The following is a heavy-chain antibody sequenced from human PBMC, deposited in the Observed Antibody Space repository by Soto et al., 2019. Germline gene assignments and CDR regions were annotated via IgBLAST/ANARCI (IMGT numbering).Heavy chain of an antibody. D-gene: IGHD3-10*01. CDR1: GFTFSNYA. V-gene: IGHV3-23*01. CDR3: AKDSDTKRGPDY. Sequence: SLRLSCAASGFTFSNYAMNWVRQAPGKGLEWVSGISVSSDNTFYADSVKGRFTISRDNSKSTLFLQMNSLRAEDTALYYCAKDSDTKRGPDYWGQGTLVTVSS. CDR2: ISVSSDNT. J-gene: IGHJ4*02.